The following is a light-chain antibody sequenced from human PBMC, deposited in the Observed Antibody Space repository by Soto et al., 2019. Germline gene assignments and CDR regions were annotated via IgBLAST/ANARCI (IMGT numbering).Light chain of an antibody. V-gene: IGKV3-20*01. CDR1: QSVSSSY. CDR3: QQYGSSRS. J-gene: IGKJ3*01. Sequence: EIVWTQSPGTLSLSPGERATLPCRASQSVSSSYLAWYQQNTGQAPRLLIYCASSRATGIPDRFSGSGSGTDFTLTISRLEPEDFAVYYCQQYGSSRSFGPGTKVDIK. CDR2: CAS.